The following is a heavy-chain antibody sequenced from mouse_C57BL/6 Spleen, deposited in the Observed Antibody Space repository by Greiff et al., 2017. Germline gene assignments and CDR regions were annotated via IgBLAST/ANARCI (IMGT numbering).Heavy chain of an antibody. Sequence: EVHLQQSGPELVKPGASVKISCKASGYTFTDYYMNWVKQSHGKSLEWIGDINPNNGGTSYNQKFKGKATLTVDKSSSTAYMELRSLTSEDSAVYYCATYPAWFAYWGQGTLVTVSA. J-gene: IGHJ3*01. CDR1: GYTFTDYY. V-gene: IGHV1-26*01. CDR3: ATYPAWFAY. CDR2: INPNNGGT. D-gene: IGHD5-1-1*01.